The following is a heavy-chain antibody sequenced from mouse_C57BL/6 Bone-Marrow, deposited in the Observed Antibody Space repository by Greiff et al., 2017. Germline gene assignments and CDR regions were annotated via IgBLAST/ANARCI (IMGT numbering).Heavy chain of an antibody. CDR1: GFSLTSYG. V-gene: IGHV2-4*01. J-gene: IGHJ3*01. CDR2: IWSGGST. CDR3: AKNSEISVFAY. Sequence: VQVVESGPGLVQPSQSLSITCTVSGFSLTSYGVHWVRQPPGKGLEWLGVIWSGGSTASNAAFISRLSISKDNSKSQVFFKMNSLQADDTAIYYCAKNSEISVFAYWGQGTLVTVSA.